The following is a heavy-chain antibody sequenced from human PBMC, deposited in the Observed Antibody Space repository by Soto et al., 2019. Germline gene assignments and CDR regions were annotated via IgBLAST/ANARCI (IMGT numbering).Heavy chain of an antibody. J-gene: IGHJ4*02. V-gene: IGHV1-69*01. CDR1: GGTFSSYA. CDR3: ARKMGYCSGGSCLVDFDY. Sequence: QVQLVQSGAEVKKPGSSVKVSCKASGGTFSSYAISWVRQAPGQGLEWMGGIIPIFGTANYAQKFQGRVTSTADESTSTAYMELSSRRSEDTAVYYCARKMGYCSGGSCLVDFDYWGQGTLVTVSS. CDR2: IIPIFGTA. D-gene: IGHD2-15*01.